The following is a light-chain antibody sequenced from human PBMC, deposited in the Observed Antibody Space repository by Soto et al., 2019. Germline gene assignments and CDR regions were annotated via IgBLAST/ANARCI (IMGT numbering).Light chain of an antibody. Sequence: AIQLTQSPSSLSASVGDRVTITCRASQGISSALAWYQQKPGKAPKLLIYDASSLESGVPSRFSGSGSGTDFTLPISSLQPEDFATYYCHQFNSYPHPFGQGTKLEIK. V-gene: IGKV1-13*02. CDR2: DAS. CDR3: HQFNSYPHP. J-gene: IGKJ2*01. CDR1: QGISSA.